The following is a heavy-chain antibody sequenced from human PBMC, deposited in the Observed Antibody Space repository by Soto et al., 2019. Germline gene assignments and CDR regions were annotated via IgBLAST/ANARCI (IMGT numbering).Heavy chain of an antibody. J-gene: IGHJ4*02. V-gene: IGHV1-2*02. CDR1: GYTFSGFY. CDR3: ASAAVTGTAGLDF. Sequence: ASVKVSCKASGYTFSGFYMHWVRQAPGQGLEWMGWSNPNSGGTKSAEKCQGRVTMTRDTSISTAYMELSRLTSDDTAVYYCASAAVTGTAGLDFWGQGTQVTVSS. D-gene: IGHD6-19*01. CDR2: SNPNSGGT.